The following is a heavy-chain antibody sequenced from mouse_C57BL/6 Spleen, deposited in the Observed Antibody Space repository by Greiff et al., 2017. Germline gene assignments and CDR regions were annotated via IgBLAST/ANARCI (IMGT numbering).Heavy chain of an antibody. CDR3: AVLYAMDY. CDR1: GYTFTDYN. Sequence: VKPGASVKMSCKASGYTFTDYNMHWVKQSHGKSLEWIGYINPNNGGTSYNQKFKGKATLTVNKSSSTAYMELRSLTSEDSAVYYCAVLYAMDYWGQGTSVTVSS. J-gene: IGHJ4*01. CDR2: INPNNGGT. V-gene: IGHV1-22*01.